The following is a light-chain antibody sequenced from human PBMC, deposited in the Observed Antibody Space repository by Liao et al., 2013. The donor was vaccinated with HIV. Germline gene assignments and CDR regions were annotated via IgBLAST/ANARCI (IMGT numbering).Light chain of an antibody. CDR2: KDI. CDR1: ALPKKY. V-gene: IGLV3-16*01. J-gene: IGLJ1*01. CDR3: QARDLSGSGV. Sequence: SYELTQPPSVSVSLGQMARITCSGEALPKKYAYWYQQKPGQFPVLVIYKDIERPSGIPERFSGSKSGRTATLTITGTQTIDEADYFCQARDLSGSGVFGSGTKLTVL.